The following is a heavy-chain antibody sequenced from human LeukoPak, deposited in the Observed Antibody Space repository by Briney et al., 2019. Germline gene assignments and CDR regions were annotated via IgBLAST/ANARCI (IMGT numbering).Heavy chain of an antibody. V-gene: IGHV4-61*02. CDR1: GGSISSGSYY. J-gene: IGHJ6*03. CDR3: ARVASDYYYYYMDV. Sequence: SQTLSLTCTVSGGSISSGSYYWSWIRQPAGKGLEWIGRIYTSGSTNYNPSLKSRVTISIDTSKNQFSLKLSSVTAADTAVYYCARVASDYYYYYMDVWGKGTTVTVSS. CDR2: IYTSGST.